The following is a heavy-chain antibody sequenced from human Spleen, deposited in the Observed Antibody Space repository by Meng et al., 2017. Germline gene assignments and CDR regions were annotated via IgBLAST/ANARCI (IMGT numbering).Heavy chain of an antibody. CDR2: IYSDGSIT. Sequence: GGSLRLSCAASGFTFNMYWMHWVRQVPGKGLVWLSRIYSDGSITSYADSVKGRFTISRDNAKNSLFLQMNSLRAEDTAVYYCATDRGYFGYWGQGTLVTVSS. CDR3: ATDRGYFGY. V-gene: IGHV3-74*01. J-gene: IGHJ4*02. CDR1: GFTFNMYW. D-gene: IGHD3-10*01.